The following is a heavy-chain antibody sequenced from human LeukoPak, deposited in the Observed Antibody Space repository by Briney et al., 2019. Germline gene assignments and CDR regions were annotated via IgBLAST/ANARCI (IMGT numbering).Heavy chain of an antibody. Sequence: PGGYLRLSCVASGFTFSSYSMNWLPQAPGKGLEWVSYISSSGSTIYYADSVKGRFTISRDNAKNSLYLQMNSLRAEDTAVYYCARPYDYVDYWGQGTLVTVSS. V-gene: IGHV3-48*04. J-gene: IGHJ4*02. CDR1: GFTFSSYS. D-gene: IGHD3-16*01. CDR3: ARPYDYVDY. CDR2: ISSSGSTI.